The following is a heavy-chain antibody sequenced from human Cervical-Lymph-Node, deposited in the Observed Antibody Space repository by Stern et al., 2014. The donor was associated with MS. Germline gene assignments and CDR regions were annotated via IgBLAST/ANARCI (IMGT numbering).Heavy chain of an antibody. J-gene: IGHJ5*02. CDR3: LRVPKWLQLSPARGENANFHL. Sequence: QLQLQESGPGLVKPSETLSLTCTVSGASISSSLYHWGWIRQPPGKGLEWIGNIYYNGSTYYNPSLTSRVTISLDTSKNQFSLELNFVTAADTAVYYCLRVPKWLQLSPARGENANFHLWGQGTLVTVSS. D-gene: IGHD5-24*01. V-gene: IGHV4-39*01. CDR1: GASISSSLYH. CDR2: IYYNGST.